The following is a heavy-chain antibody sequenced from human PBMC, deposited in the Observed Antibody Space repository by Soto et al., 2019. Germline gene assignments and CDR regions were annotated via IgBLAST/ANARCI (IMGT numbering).Heavy chain of an antibody. V-gene: IGHV4-4*02. Sequence: SETLSLTCAVSGGSINNNNWWSWVRQPPGKGLEWIGEIYHSGSTNYNPSLKSRVTISVDTSKNQFSLKLSSVTAADTAVYYCARDVGATVGYFDYWGQGTLVTVSS. CDR2: IYHSGST. CDR1: GGSINNNNW. D-gene: IGHD1-26*01. CDR3: ARDVGATVGYFDY. J-gene: IGHJ4*02.